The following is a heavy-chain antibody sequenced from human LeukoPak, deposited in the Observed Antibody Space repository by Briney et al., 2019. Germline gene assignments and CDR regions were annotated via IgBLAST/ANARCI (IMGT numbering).Heavy chain of an antibody. CDR1: GFTFSSYA. Sequence: PGRSLRLSCAASGFTFSSYAMRWVRQAPGKGLEWVAVISYDGSNKYNADSVKGRFTISRDNSKNTLYLQMSSLRAEDTAVYYCARSTAMVSYYYGMDVGGQGTTVTVSS. J-gene: IGHJ6*02. CDR3: ARSTAMVSYYYGMDV. V-gene: IGHV3-30-3*01. D-gene: IGHD5-18*01. CDR2: ISYDGSNK.